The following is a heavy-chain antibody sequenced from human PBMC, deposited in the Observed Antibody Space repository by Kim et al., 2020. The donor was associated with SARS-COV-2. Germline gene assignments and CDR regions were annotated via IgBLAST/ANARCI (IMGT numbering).Heavy chain of an antibody. V-gene: IGHV4-59*01. CDR3: ARANYDILTGYQRVFDY. J-gene: IGHJ4*02. D-gene: IGHD3-9*01. Sequence: LMSRVTISVDTSKNQFSLKLSSVTAADTAVYYCARANYDILTGYQRVFDYWGQGTLLTVSS.